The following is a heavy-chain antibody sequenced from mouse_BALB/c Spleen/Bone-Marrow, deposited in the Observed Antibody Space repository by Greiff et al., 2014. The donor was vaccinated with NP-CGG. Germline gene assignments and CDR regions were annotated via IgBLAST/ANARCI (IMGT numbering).Heavy chain of an antibody. CDR3: AGVGEHLTY. V-gene: IGHV5-17*02. Sequence: DVHLEESGGGVVQPGGSRKLSCAASGFAFSSFGMHWVRQAPEKGLEWVAYISSGSNTIYYADTVKGRFTITGDNPKNTLFLQRTSLRSEDTAMYYGAGVGEHLTYWGQGTLVTVSA. CDR2: ISSGSNTI. J-gene: IGHJ3*01. CDR1: GFAFSSFG. D-gene: IGHD2-13*01.